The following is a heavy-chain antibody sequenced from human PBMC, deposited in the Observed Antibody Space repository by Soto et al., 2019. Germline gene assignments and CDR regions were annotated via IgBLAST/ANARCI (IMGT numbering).Heavy chain of an antibody. CDR1: GYTFTSYA. CDR3: ALGDYDILTGKRSVDY. D-gene: IGHD3-9*01. V-gene: IGHV1-3*01. Sequence: ASVKVSCKASGYTFTSYAMHWVRQAPGQRLEWMGWINAGNGNTKYSQMFQGRVTMTEDTSTSTAYMELRSLRSDDTAVYYCALGDYDILTGKRSVDYWGQGTLVTVSS. J-gene: IGHJ4*02. CDR2: INAGNGNT.